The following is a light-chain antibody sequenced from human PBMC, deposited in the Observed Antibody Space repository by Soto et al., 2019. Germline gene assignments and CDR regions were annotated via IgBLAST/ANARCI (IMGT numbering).Light chain of an antibody. J-gene: IGLJ2*01. CDR3: VAWDDSLKGPV. V-gene: IGLV1-44*01. Sequence: QLVLTQPPSASGTPGQRVTISCSGSSSNIGSNTVNWYQQVPGTAPKLLIYNYNQRPSGVPDRISGSKSGTSASLAISGLQSEDEADYYCVAWDDSLKGPVFGGGTKLTVL. CDR2: NYN. CDR1: SSNIGSNT.